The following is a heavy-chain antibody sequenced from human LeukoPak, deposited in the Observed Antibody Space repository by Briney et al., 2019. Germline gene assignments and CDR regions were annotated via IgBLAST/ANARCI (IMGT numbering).Heavy chain of an antibody. V-gene: IGHV1-3*01. CDR3: ARGRDYYDSSGPNWFDP. CDR1: GYTFTSYY. Sequence: ASVKVSCKASGYTFTSYYMHWVRQAPGQRLEWMGWINAGNGNTKYSQKFQGRVTITRDTSASTAYMELSSLRSEDTAVYYCARGRDYYDSSGPNWFDPWGQGTLVTVSS. J-gene: IGHJ5*02. D-gene: IGHD3-22*01. CDR2: INAGNGNT.